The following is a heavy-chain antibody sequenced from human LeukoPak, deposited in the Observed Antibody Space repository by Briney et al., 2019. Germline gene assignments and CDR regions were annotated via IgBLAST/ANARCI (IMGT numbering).Heavy chain of an antibody. Sequence: GGSLRLSCAASGFTFSSYSMNWVRQAPGKGLEWVAAISTTSGNIYYADSVKGRFTISRDNAKNSLYLQMNSLRVGDTALYYCARRAPSHDFDDWGQGTLVTVSS. CDR3: ARRAPSHDFDD. CDR2: ISTTSGNI. J-gene: IGHJ4*02. V-gene: IGHV3-21*01. CDR1: GFTFSSYS.